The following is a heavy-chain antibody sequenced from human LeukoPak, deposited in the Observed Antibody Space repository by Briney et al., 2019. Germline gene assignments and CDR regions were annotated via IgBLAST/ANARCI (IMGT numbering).Heavy chain of an antibody. CDR1: GFTFSSFG. CDR3: ARELFDSGWHLDH. V-gene: IGHV3-30*03. Sequence: GGSLRLSCAASGFTFSSFGMHWVRQAPGKGLEWVALLSKDGSHKFYADSVKGRLTLSRDNFKSTLFLEMTSLREEDTAVYYCARELFDSGWHLDHWGQGALVTVSS. CDR2: LSKDGSHK. D-gene: IGHD6-19*01. J-gene: IGHJ4*02.